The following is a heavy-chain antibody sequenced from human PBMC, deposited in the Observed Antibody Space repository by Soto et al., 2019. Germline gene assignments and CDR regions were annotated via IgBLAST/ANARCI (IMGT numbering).Heavy chain of an antibody. CDR1: GFTFSSYS. V-gene: IGHV3-48*01. CDR3: ARHPERIAEIGWFDP. D-gene: IGHD6-13*01. CDR2: ISSSSSTI. J-gene: IGHJ5*02. Sequence: GGSLRLSCAASGFTFSSYSMNWVRQAPGKGLEWVSYISSSSSTIYYADSVKGRFTISRDNAKNSLYLQMNSLRAEDTAVYYCARHPERIAEIGWFDPWGQGTLLTVSS.